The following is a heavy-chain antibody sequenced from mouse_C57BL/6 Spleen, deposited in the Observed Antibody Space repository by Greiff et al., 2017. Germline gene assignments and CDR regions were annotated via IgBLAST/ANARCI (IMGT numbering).Heavy chain of an antibody. D-gene: IGHD2-1*01. Sequence: QVQLKQPGAELVKPGASVKLSCKASGYTFTSYWMHWVKQRPGRGLEWIGRIDPNSGGTKYNEKFKGKATLTIDKPSSTAYMQISSLTSEDSAVYYCARGGNVYYFDYWGQGTTLTVSS. V-gene: IGHV1-72*01. J-gene: IGHJ2*01. CDR2: IDPNSGGT. CDR3: ARGGNVYYFDY. CDR1: GYTFTSYW.